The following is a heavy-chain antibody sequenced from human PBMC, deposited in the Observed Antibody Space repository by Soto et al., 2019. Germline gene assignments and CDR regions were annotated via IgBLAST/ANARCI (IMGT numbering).Heavy chain of an antibody. J-gene: IGHJ4*02. CDR1: GYTFTNYG. CDR3: ARDRGRYALDY. V-gene: IGHV1-18*01. CDR2: ISANNGNT. D-gene: IGHD3-16*01. Sequence: QVQLVQSGAEVKQPGASVKVSCKASGYTFTNYGISWVRQAPGQGLEWMGWISANNGNTNYEQKLQGRVTMTTDTSTSTDYMELRSLRSDDTAVYYCARDRGRYALDYWGQGTLVTVSS.